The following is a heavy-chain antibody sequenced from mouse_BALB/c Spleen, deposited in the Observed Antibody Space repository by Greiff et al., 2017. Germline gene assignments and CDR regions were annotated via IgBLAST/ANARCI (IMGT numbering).Heavy chain of an antibody. CDR3: ASYYGNPFDY. D-gene: IGHD2-10*01. Sequence: VQLQQSGAELVKPGASVKLSCKASGYTFTSYWMHWVKQRPGQGLEWIGEIDPSDSYTNYNQKFKGKATLTVDKSSSTAYMQLSSLTSEDSAVYYCASYYGNPFDYWGQGTTLTVSS. CDR1: GYTFTSYW. J-gene: IGHJ2*01. CDR2: IDPSDSYT. V-gene: IGHV1-69*02.